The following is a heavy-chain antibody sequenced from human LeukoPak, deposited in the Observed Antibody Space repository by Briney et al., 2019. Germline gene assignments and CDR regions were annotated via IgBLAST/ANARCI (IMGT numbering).Heavy chain of an antibody. CDR2: MNPNSGNT. J-gene: IGHJ4*02. CDR3: ATRGLYGDAAY. V-gene: IGHV1-8*01. CDR1: GYTFTSYD. Sequence: ASVKVSCKASGYTFTSYDINWVRQATGQGLEWMRWMNPNSGNTGYAQKFQGRVTMTEDTSTDTAYMELSSLRSEDTAVYYCATRGLYGDAAYWGQGTLVTVSS. D-gene: IGHD4-17*01.